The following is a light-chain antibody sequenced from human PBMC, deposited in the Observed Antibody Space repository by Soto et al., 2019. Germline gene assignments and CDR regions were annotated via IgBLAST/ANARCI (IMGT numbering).Light chain of an antibody. V-gene: IGLV1-44*01. CDR3: ATWDDGLNGVV. Sequence: QLVLTQPPSASGTPGQRVTISCSGSASNIGGNSVNWYQQLPGTAPKLLIYSDDQRPSGVPDRFSASKSDTSASLAISGLQSEDEADYYCATWDDGLNGVVFGGGTKLTVL. CDR1: ASNIGGNS. CDR2: SDD. J-gene: IGLJ3*02.